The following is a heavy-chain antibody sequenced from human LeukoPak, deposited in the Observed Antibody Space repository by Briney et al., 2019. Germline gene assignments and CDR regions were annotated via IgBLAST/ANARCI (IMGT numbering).Heavy chain of an antibody. CDR3: TKGTAVTQDPDY. CDR2: ISGSGRNT. D-gene: IGHD4-17*01. Sequence: GGSLRLSCAASGFTFSSQAMSWVRQAPGKGLEWVSAISGSGRNTYYGDSVKGRFTISRDNSKNSVYLQMNSLRADDTAVYYCTKGTAVTQDPDYWAQGTLVTVSS. V-gene: IGHV3-23*01. J-gene: IGHJ4*02. CDR1: GFTFSSQA.